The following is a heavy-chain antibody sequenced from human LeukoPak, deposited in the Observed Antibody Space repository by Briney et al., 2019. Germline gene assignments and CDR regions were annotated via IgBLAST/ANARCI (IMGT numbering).Heavy chain of an antibody. J-gene: IGHJ3*02. D-gene: IGHD3-22*01. CDR3: ARVSGITMIVVVQSDGFDI. CDR1: NYSISTDYY. CDR2: IYYSGST. Sequence: PSETLSLTCTVSNYSISTDYYWGWIRQPPGKGLEWIGSIYYSGSTYYNPSLKSRVTISVDTSKNQFSLKLSSVTAADTAVYCCARVSGITMIVVVQSDGFDIWGQGTMVSVSS. V-gene: IGHV4-38-2*02.